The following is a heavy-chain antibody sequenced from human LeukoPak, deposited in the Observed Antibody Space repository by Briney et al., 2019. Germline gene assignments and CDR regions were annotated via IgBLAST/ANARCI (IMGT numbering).Heavy chain of an antibody. CDR2: IYYSGDT. D-gene: IGHD4/OR15-4a*01. J-gene: IGHJ4*02. CDR3: ARRPIPNYGDRFEY. Sequence: KPSEPLSLTSTVSGGSTGSSSYYWGWIRQPPGEGLGWIRNIYYSGDTYYTPSLKSPITISVATSKHHFSLNLLSVTAAHTSYYYCARRPIPNYGDRFEYWGQGTRVTVSS. V-gene: IGHV4-39*02. CDR1: GGSTGSSSYY.